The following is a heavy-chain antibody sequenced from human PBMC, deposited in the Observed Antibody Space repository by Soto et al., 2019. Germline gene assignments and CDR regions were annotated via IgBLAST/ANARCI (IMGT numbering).Heavy chain of an antibody. V-gene: IGHV1-18*01. D-gene: IGHD3-22*01. J-gene: IGHJ4*02. Sequence: QVQLVQSGAEVKKPGASMKVSCKASGYTFTTYGMSWVRQAPGQGLDWMGWISTYNGNTKYAESLQGRVSMTTDTTTSTAYMELKSMTYDETAVYYCERGPTDYYDHSGNYFLDQWGQGTLVTVSS. CDR2: ISTYNGNT. CDR1: GYTFTTYG. CDR3: ERGPTDYYDHSGNYFLDQ.